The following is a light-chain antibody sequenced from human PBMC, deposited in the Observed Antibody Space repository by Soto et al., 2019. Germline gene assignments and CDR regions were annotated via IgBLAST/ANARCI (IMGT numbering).Light chain of an antibody. CDR1: QSISSN. CDR2: DAS. J-gene: IGKJ4*01. Sequence: EIVMTQSPATLSVSPGERATLSCRASQSISSNLAWYQQKPGQAPRLLIYDASTRVTGIPARFSGSGSGIEFTLTISSLQSEDFAIYYCQQYKNWVTFGGGTKVEIK. V-gene: IGKV3-15*01. CDR3: QQYKNWVT.